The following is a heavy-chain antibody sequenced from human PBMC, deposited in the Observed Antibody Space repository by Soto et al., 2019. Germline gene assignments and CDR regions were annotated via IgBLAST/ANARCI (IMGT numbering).Heavy chain of an antibody. CDR3: AEVVTPYYYDSSGSPADY. D-gene: IGHD3-22*01. V-gene: IGHV3-23*01. CDR1: GFTFSSYA. CDR2: ISGSGGST. Sequence: LRLSCAASGFTFSSYAMSWVRQAPGKGLGWVSAISGSGGSTYYVDSVKGRFTISRDNSKNTLYLQMNSLRAEDTAVYYCAEVVTPYYYDSSGSPADYWGQGTLVTVSS. J-gene: IGHJ4*02.